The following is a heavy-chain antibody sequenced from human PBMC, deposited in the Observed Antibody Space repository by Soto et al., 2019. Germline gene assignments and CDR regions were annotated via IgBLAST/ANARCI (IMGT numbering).Heavy chain of an antibody. CDR2: TYYRSKWFN. CDR1: GDSVSTNSVT. V-gene: IGHV6-1*01. Sequence: PSQTLSLSCAISGDSVSTNSVTWNWIRQSPSRGLEWLGRTYYRSKWFNGYAVSVKSRITINPDTSNNQLSLQLNSVTPEDTAVYYCARDKKGYYCGMDVWGQGNTVTVPS. J-gene: IGHJ6*02. CDR3: ARDKKGYYCGMDV.